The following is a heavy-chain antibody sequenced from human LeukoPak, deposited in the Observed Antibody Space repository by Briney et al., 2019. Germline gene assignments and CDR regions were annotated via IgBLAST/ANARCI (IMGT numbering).Heavy chain of an antibody. J-gene: IGHJ4*02. CDR1: GYSFTTYW. CDR3: ARQPQWELRSGYFDY. Sequence: GESLKISCKGSGYSFTTYWIGWVRQMPGKGLEWMGIIYPGDSDTRYSPSFQGQVTISADKSISTAYLQWSSLKASDTAIYYCARQPQWELRSGYFDYCGQGTLVTVSS. CDR2: IYPGDSDT. V-gene: IGHV5-51*01. D-gene: IGHD1-26*01.